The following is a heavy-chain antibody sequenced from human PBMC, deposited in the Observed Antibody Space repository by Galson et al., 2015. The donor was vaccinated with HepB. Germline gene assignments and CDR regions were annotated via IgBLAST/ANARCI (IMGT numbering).Heavy chain of an antibody. V-gene: IGHV6-1*01. J-gene: IGHJ6*02. Sequence: CAISGDSVSSKSSGWNWIRQSPSRGLEWLGRTYYRSKWYNDYVVSVKSRITINPDTSKNQFSLQLNSVTPDDTAVYYCARDRGSSSYGFDVWGQGTTVTVSS. CDR2: TYYRSKWYN. D-gene: IGHD6-6*01. CDR1: GDSVSSKSSG. CDR3: ARDRGSSSYGFDV.